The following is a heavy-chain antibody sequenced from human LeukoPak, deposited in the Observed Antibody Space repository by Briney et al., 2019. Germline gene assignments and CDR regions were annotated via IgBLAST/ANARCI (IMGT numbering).Heavy chain of an antibody. CDR1: GFTFSSYA. Sequence: PGGSLRLSCAASGFTFSSYAMSWVRQAPGKGLMWVSRINSDGSRTYCADSVKGRFAISRDTAKNTLYLQMNSLRAEDTAVYYCARGLLTQSTVTLGFWGQGTLVTVSS. CDR3: ARGLLTQSTVTLGF. D-gene: IGHD4-17*01. CDR2: INSDGSRT. J-gene: IGHJ4*02. V-gene: IGHV3-74*01.